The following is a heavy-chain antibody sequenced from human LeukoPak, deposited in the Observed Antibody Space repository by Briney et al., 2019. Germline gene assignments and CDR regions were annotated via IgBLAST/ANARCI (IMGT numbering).Heavy chain of an antibody. D-gene: IGHD2-15*01. CDR1: GGSISSDY. CDR3: ARGRGLDY. Sequence: SATLSLTCTVSGGSISSDYWSWVRQPPGKGLEWIGYIHSSGSTNYNPSLKSRVTISVDTSKNEFSLKLSSVNAADTAVYYCARGRGLDYWGQGTLVTVSS. CDR2: IHSSGST. J-gene: IGHJ4*02. V-gene: IGHV4-59*01.